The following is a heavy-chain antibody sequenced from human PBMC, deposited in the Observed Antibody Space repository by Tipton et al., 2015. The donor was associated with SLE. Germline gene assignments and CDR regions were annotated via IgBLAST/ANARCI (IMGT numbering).Heavy chain of an antibody. V-gene: IGHV4-59*01. D-gene: IGHD1-26*01. CDR2: IYYSGST. J-gene: IGHJ5*02. Sequence: LRLSCTVSGGSISSYYWSWIRQPPGKGLEWIGFIYYSGSTNYNPSLKSRVTISVDTSKSQFSLKLSSVTAADTAVYYCARGSGEGDWCDPWGQGTLVTVSS. CDR3: ARGSGEGDWCDP. CDR1: GGSISSYY.